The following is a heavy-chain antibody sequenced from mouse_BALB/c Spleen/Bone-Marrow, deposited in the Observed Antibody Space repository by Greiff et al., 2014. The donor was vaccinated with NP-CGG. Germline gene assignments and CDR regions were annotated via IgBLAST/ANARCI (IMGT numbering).Heavy chain of an antibody. CDR1: GFTFSNYW. Sequence: EVKLEESGGGLVQPGGSMKLSCVASGFTFSNYWMNWVRQSPEKGLEWVAEIRLKSNNYATHYAESVKGRFTISSDDFKSSVYLQMNNLRAEDTGIYYCTGTGYWGQGTLVTVSA. CDR2: IRLKSNNYAT. J-gene: IGHJ3*01. CDR3: TGTGY. V-gene: IGHV6-6*02. D-gene: IGHD4-1*01.